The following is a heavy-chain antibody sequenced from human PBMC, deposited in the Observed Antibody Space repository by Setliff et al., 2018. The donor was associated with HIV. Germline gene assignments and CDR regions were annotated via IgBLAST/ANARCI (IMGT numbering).Heavy chain of an antibody. V-gene: IGHV1-2*02. CDR3: ARDSGTNDHFLSPYYGALDF. J-gene: IGHJ4*02. CDR1: GYTFSDHY. D-gene: IGHD3-3*02. Sequence: GASVKVSCKSSGYTFSDHYIHWVRRAPGQGLQWMGWINPRSGVTKYAQKFQGRFIMTTDTTINTLYMELERLTSDDTALYYCARDSGTNDHFLSPYYGALDFWGLGTLVTVSS. CDR2: INPRSGVT.